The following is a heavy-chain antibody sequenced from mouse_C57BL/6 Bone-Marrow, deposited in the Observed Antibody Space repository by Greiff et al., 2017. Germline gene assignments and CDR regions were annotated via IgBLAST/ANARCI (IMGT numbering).Heavy chain of an antibody. J-gene: IGHJ3*01. V-gene: IGHV14-4*01. CDR1: GFNIKDDY. Sequence: VHVKQSGAELVRPGASVKLSCTASGFNIKDDYMHWVKQRPEQGLEWIGWIDPENGDTEYASKFQGKATITVDTSSKTAYMQLSSLTSEDTAVYYCTRMAFWGQGTLVTVSA. CDR3: TRMAF. CDR2: IDPENGDT.